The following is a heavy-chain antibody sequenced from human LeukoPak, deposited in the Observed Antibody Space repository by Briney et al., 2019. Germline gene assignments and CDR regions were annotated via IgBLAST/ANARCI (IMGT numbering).Heavy chain of an antibody. D-gene: IGHD2-21*01. CDR3: GTDLPLARDKGFDN. V-gene: IGHV1-2*02. CDR1: GYTFTGYY. Sequence: ASVKVSCKASGYTFTGYYIYWVRQAPGQGLERLGWINPNSGGTNYAQNFQGTVTMTEDTSTDTADIVLSSMRSADTTVYYCGTDLPLARDKGFDNWGQETLFTVSS. J-gene: IGHJ4*02. CDR2: INPNSGGT.